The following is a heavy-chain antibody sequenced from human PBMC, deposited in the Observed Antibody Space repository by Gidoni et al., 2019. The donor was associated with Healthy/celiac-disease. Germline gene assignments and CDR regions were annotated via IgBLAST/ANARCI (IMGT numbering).Heavy chain of an antibody. J-gene: IGHJ4*02. Sequence: EVQLVQSGAEVKKPGESLKISCKGSGYSFTSYWIGWVRQMPGKGLEWMGIIYPGDSDTRYSPSFQGQVTISADKSISTAYLQWSSLKASDTAMYFCARGPYYYGSGSYYPNDYWGQGTLVTVSS. CDR3: ARGPYYYGSGSYYPNDY. CDR1: GYSFTSYW. D-gene: IGHD3-10*01. CDR2: IYPGDSDT. V-gene: IGHV5-51*01.